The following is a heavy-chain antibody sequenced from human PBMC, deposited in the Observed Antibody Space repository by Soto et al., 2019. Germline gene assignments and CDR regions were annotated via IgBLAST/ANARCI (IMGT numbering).Heavy chain of an antibody. V-gene: IGHV3-23*01. CDR3: AKDQGDYGGNSDYFDY. CDR2: ISGSGGSA. CDR1: GFTFSNYA. D-gene: IGHD4-17*01. Sequence: EVQLLESRGAVVQPGESLRLSCAASGFTFSNYAMTWVRQAPGKGLEWVSAISGSGGSAYYADSVKGRFTISRDDSKNTLYLQMNSLRVDDTAVYFCAKDQGDYGGNSDYFDYWGQGTLVTVSS. J-gene: IGHJ4*02.